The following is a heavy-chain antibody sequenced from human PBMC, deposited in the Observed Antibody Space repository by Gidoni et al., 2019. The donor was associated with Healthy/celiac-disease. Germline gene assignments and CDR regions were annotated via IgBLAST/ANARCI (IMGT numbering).Heavy chain of an antibody. Sequence: QVQLVQSGAEVKKPGASVKVSCKVSGYTLTELSMHGVRQAPGKGLEWMGGFDPEDGETIYAQKFQGRVTMTEDTSTDTAYMELSSLRSEDTAVYYCATVQRKVRFLEWLSHPSRDYWGQGTLVTVSS. D-gene: IGHD3-3*01. J-gene: IGHJ4*02. CDR2: FDPEDGET. V-gene: IGHV1-24*01. CDR1: GYTLTELS. CDR3: ATVQRKVRFLEWLSHPSRDY.